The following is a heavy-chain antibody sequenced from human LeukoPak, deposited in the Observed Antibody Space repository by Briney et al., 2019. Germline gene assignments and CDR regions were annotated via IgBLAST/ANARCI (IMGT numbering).Heavy chain of an antibody. D-gene: IGHD3-22*01. CDR1: GFSFRDRY. CDR2: IKQDGSEK. Sequence: GGSLRLSCAATGFSFRDRYMSWIRQAPGKGMEWVANIKQDGSEKYYVDSVKGRFTISRDNAKNSLYLQMNSLRAEDTAVYYCARCYYYDSSGYYDTLLFDYWGQGTLVTVSS. J-gene: IGHJ4*02. V-gene: IGHV3-7*01. CDR3: ARCYYYDSSGYYDTLLFDY.